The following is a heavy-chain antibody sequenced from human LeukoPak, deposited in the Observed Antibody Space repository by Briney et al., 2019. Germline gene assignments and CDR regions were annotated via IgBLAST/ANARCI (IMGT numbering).Heavy chain of an antibody. J-gene: IGHJ6*02. D-gene: IGHD3-10*01. CDR2: IYYSGST. Sequence: SETLSLTCTVSGGSVSSGSYYWSWIRQPPGKGLEWIGYIYYSGSTNYNPSLKSRVVMSVDTSKNQFSLKLSSVTAADTAVYYCAKDIYGSGSYYGNGLDVWGRGTTVTVSS. V-gene: IGHV4-61*01. CDR3: AKDIYGSGSYYGNGLDV. CDR1: GGSVSSGSYY.